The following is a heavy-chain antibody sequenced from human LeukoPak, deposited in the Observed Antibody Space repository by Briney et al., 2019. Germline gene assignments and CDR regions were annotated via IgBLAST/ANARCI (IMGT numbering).Heavy chain of an antibody. CDR3: ARGYRFGELLGWFDP. J-gene: IGHJ5*02. D-gene: IGHD3-10*01. CDR1: GYTFTTYN. V-gene: IGHV1-18*01. CDR2: ISGYNGNT. Sequence: ASVKVSCKASGYTFTTYNINWVRQAPGQGLEWMGWISGYNGNTNYAQKLQGRVTMTTDTSTSTAYMELRSLRSDDTAVYYCARGYRFGELLGWFDPWGQGTLVTVSS.